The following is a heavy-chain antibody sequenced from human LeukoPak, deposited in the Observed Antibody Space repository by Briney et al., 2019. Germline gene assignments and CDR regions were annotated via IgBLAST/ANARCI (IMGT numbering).Heavy chain of an antibody. CDR1: GFTFSNAW. CDR2: IKSKTNGGTT. CDR3: TTASPHSNYYDSSGYSSEYYFDY. Sequence: PGGSLRLSCAASGFTFSNAWMSWVRQAPGKGLEWVGRIKSKTNGGTTDYAAPVKGRFTISRDDSKNTLYLQMNSLKTEHTAVYYCTTASPHSNYYDSSGYSSEYYFDYWGQGTLVTVSS. J-gene: IGHJ4*02. D-gene: IGHD3-22*01. V-gene: IGHV3-15*01.